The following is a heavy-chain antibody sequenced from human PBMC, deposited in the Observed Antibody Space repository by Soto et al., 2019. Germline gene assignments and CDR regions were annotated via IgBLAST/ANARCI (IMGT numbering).Heavy chain of an antibody. CDR2: IKSKTDGGTT. CDR1: GFTFSNAW. Sequence: GGSLRLSCAASGFTFSNAWMNWVRQAPGKGLEWVGRIKSKTDGGTTDYAAPVKGRFTISRDDSKNTLYLQMNSLKTEDTAVYYCTITVDDMIVVVRNAFYGMDVWGQGTTVTVSS. D-gene: IGHD3-22*01. CDR3: TITVDDMIVVVRNAFYGMDV. J-gene: IGHJ6*02. V-gene: IGHV3-15*07.